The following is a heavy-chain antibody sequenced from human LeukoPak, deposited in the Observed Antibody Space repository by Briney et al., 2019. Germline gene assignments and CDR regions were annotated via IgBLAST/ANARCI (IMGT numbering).Heavy chain of an antibody. CDR2: ISDRGGST. Sequence: GGSLRLSCAASGFTFSKYAMSWVRQAPGKGLEWVSTISDRGGSTYYPDSVKGRFTISRDQAKNMLHLQMNSLRAEDTALYYCAKVVRWHYLDYWGQGTLVTVSS. V-gene: IGHV3-23*01. CDR3: AKVVRWHYLDY. CDR1: GFTFSKYA. J-gene: IGHJ4*02. D-gene: IGHD4-23*01.